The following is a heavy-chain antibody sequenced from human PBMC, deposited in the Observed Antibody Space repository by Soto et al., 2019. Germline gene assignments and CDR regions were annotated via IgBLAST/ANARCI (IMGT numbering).Heavy chain of an antibody. CDR3: VRAQVGATDLDYYYYGMDV. Sequence: QVQLVQSGAEVKKPGSSVKVSCKASGGTFSSYAISWVRQAPGQGLEWMGGIIPIFGTANYAQKFQGRVTITADESTSTAYMELSSLRSEDTAVYYCVRAQVGATDLDYYYYGMDVWGQGTTVTVSS. V-gene: IGHV1-69*01. CDR2: IIPIFGTA. D-gene: IGHD1-26*01. J-gene: IGHJ6*02. CDR1: GGTFSSYA.